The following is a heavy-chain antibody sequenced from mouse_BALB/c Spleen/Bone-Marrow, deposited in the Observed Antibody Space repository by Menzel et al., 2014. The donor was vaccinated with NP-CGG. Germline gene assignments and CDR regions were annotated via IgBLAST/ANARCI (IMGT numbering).Heavy chain of an antibody. CDR1: GFDFSRYW. Sequence: EVVDSGGGLVQPGGSLTLSCAASGFDFSRYWMSLVWQAPGTGLDWIGALNPDSSTINYTPSLKDKFIISRDNAKNTLYRQMSKVRSEYTALYYCARGDHWYFDVLDAGTTVTVSS. CDR3: ARGDHWYFDV. CDR2: LNPDSSTI. V-gene: IGHV4-1*02. J-gene: IGHJ1*01.